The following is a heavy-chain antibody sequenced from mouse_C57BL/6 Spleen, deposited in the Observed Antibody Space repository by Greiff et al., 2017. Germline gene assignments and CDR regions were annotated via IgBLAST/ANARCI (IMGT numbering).Heavy chain of an antibody. CDR3: AYFFYDYDEAFDD. CDR1: GYTFTSYV. V-gene: IGHV1-14*01. J-gene: IGHJ2*01. CDR2: IYPYNDGT. Sequence: VQLQQSGPELVKPGASVKMSCKASGYTFTSYVMHWVKQKPGQGLEWIGYIYPYNDGTKYNETFKGKATLTSDKSSSTAYMELSSLTSEDSAVYYCAYFFYDYDEAFDDWGQGTTLTVSS. D-gene: IGHD2-4*01.